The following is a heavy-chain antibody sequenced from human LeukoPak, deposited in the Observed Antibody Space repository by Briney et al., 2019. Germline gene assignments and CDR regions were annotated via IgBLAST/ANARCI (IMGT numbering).Heavy chain of an antibody. D-gene: IGHD4-17*01. Sequence: GGSLSLSCGACGFNFSSYAMHWVRQAPGKGLTWVAGISYDGSNKYYEDSVKGRFTISRDNSKNTLYLQTNSLTAEDTAVYWCAREHDYGDYGTFDYWGQGTLVTVSS. J-gene: IGHJ4*02. CDR1: GFNFSSYA. V-gene: IGHV3-30*04. CDR2: ISYDGSNK. CDR3: AREHDYGDYGTFDY.